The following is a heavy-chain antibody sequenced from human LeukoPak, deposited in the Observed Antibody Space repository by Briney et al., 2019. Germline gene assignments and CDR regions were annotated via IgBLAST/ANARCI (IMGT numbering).Heavy chain of an antibody. CDR2: IKQDGSVK. Sequence: ETLSLTCSVYGGSFSDYDWSWVRQAPGKGLEWVANIKQDGSVKYYVDSVKGRFTISRDNAKNSLYLQMNSLRAEDTAVYYCARGVRYSGYDVRGIKVYYFDYWGQGTLVTVSS. CDR1: GGSFSDYD. D-gene: IGHD5-12*01. J-gene: IGHJ4*02. V-gene: IGHV3-7*01. CDR3: ARGVRYSGYDVRGIKVYYFDY.